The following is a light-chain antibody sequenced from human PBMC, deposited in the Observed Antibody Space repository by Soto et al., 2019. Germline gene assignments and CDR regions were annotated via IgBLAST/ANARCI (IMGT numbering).Light chain of an antibody. CDR1: SSDVGGYNY. J-gene: IGLJ1*01. Sequence: QSALTQPASGSGCPGQSITISCTGTSSDVGGYNYVSWYQQHPGKAPKLMIYDVSNRPSGVSNRFSGSKSGNTASLTISGLQAEDEADYYCSSYTSSSLYVFGTGTKLTVL. CDR2: DVS. CDR3: SSYTSSSLYV. V-gene: IGLV2-14*01.